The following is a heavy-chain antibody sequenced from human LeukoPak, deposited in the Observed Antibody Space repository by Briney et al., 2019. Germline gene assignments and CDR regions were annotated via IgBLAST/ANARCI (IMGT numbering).Heavy chain of an antibody. V-gene: IGHV1-69*13. CDR1: GGTFSSYA. CDR2: IIPIFGTA. CDR3: AKGAYDYVWGSYFE. Sequence: SVKVSCKASGGTFSSYAISWVRQAPGQGLEWMGGIIPIFGTANYAQKFQGRVTITADESTSTAYMELSSLRSEDTAVYYCAKGAYDYVWGSYFEWGQGTLVTVSS. D-gene: IGHD3-16*01. J-gene: IGHJ4*02.